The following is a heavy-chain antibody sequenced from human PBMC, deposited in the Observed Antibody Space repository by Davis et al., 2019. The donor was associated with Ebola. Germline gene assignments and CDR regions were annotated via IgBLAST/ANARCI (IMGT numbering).Heavy chain of an antibody. CDR2: IYYSGST. V-gene: IGHV4-39*01. J-gene: IGHJ4*02. CDR3: ARPRYYGSGNFDY. CDR1: GGSISSSSYY. D-gene: IGHD3-10*01. Sequence: SETLSLTCTVSGGSISSSSYYWGWIRQPPGNGLEWIVSIYYSGSTYYNPSLKSRVTISVDTSKNQFSLKLRSVTAADTAVYYCARPRYYGSGNFDYWGQGTLVTVSS.